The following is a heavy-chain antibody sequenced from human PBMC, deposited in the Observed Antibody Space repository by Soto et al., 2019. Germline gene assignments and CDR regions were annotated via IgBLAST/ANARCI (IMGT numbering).Heavy chain of an antibody. CDR3: AKDLTWNQADY. CDR1: GFTFSDHY. D-gene: IGHD1-1*01. Sequence: GGSLRLSCAASGFTFSDHYMHWVRQTPGTGLVWVSRISNDGSITNYADSVKGRFTISRDNAKNTLYLQMNSLRAEDTAVYYCAKDLTWNQADYWGQGTLVTVSS. CDR2: ISNDGSIT. J-gene: IGHJ4*02. V-gene: IGHV3-74*01.